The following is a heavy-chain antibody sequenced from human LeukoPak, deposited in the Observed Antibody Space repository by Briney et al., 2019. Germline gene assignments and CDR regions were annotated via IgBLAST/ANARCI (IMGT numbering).Heavy chain of an antibody. CDR3: ARLPKNKNWFDP. CDR2: IIPIFGTA. CDR1: GGTFSSYA. D-gene: IGHD2/OR15-2a*01. V-gene: IGHV1-69*05. J-gene: IGHJ5*02. Sequence: SVKVSCKASGGTFSSYAISWVRQAPGQGLERMGRIIPIFGTANYAQKFQGRVTITTDESTSTAYMELSSLRSEDTAVYYCARLPKNKNWFDPWGQGTLVTVSS.